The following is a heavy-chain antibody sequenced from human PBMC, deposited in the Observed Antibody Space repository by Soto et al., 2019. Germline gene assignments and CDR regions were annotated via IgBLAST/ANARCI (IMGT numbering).Heavy chain of an antibody. CDR2: IYYSGST. Sequence: TLSLTCTVSGGSISSGGYYWSWIRQHPGKGLEWIGYIYYSGSTYYNPSLKSRVTISVDTSKNQFSLKLSSVTAADTAVYYCARGVDYSNGLDYWGQGTLVTVSS. CDR3: ARGVDYSNGLDY. J-gene: IGHJ4*02. D-gene: IGHD4-4*01. CDR1: GGSISSGGYY. V-gene: IGHV4-31*03.